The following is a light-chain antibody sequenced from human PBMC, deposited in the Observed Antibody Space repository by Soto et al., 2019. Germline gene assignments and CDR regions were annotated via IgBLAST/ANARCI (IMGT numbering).Light chain of an antibody. CDR1: SSDVGGYNY. CDR2: DVS. V-gene: IGLV2-14*01. J-gene: IGLJ1*01. CDR3: SSYTRSSTRV. Sequence: QPASVSGSPGQSITISCTGTSSDVGGYNYVSWYQQHPGKAPKLMIYDVSDRPSGVSNRFSGSKSGNTASLTISGLQAEDEADYYCSSYTRSSTRVFGTGTKLTVL.